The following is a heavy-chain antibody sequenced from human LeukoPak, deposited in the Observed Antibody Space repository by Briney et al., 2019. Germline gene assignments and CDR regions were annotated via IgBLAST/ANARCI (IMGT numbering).Heavy chain of an antibody. D-gene: IGHD6-13*01. CDR1: GFTFGSYA. V-gene: IGHV3-23*01. Sequence: AGGSLRLSCAASGFTFGSYAMSWVRQAPGKGLEWVSAISGSGGSTYYADSVKGRFTISRDNSKNTLYLQMNSLRAEDTAVYYCAKDRPQQLVPWFDYWGQGTLVTVSS. CDR3: AKDRPQQLVPWFDY. J-gene: IGHJ4*02. CDR2: ISGSGGST.